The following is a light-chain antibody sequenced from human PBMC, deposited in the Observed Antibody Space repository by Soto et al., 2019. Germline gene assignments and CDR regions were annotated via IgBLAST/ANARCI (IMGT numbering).Light chain of an antibody. CDR1: SSDVGGFNF. Sequence: QSALTQPASVSGSPGQSIAISCTGTSSDVGGFNFVAWYQHHPGKAPKVMIYEVSNRPSGVSNRFSGSKSGNTASLTISGLQAEDDADYYCSSYTSSSTLVFGGGTKVTV. J-gene: IGLJ2*01. CDR3: SSYTSSSTLV. V-gene: IGLV2-14*01. CDR2: EVS.